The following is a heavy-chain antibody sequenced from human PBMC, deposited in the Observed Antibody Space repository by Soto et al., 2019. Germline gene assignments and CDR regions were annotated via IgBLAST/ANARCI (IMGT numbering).Heavy chain of an antibody. J-gene: IGHJ4*02. V-gene: IGHV3-53*01. D-gene: IGHD3-9*01. CDR1: GFTLTNNY. Sequence: PLGSLILSCAASGFTLTNNYMNWVRQAPGKGLEWISVIYSDGRKYYADSVKGRFTISRDNSKSTLYLQMNRLRADDTAVYYCARGGTFYDPLTGYFRHNYYFDXWGQVTLVTVSX. CDR3: ARGGTFYDPLTGYFRHNYYFDX. CDR2: IYSDGRK.